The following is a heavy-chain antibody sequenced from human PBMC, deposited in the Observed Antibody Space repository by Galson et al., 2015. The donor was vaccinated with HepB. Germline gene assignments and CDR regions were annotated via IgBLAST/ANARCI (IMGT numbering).Heavy chain of an antibody. D-gene: IGHD3-10*01. CDR1: GYTFTRYA. CDR3: ARVREGSYFDY. J-gene: IGHJ4*02. Sequence: SVKVSCKASGYTFTRYAMHWVRQAPGQRLEWMGWINAGNGNTKYSQKFQGRVTITRDTSASTAYMELSSLRSEDTAVYYCARVREGSYFDYWGQGTLVTVSS. CDR2: INAGNGNT. V-gene: IGHV1-3*01.